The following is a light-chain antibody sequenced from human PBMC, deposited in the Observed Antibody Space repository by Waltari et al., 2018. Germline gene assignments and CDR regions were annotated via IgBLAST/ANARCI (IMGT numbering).Light chain of an antibody. CDR1: QRVSRF. CDR2: GAS. CDR3: QKYDRLPAT. Sequence: EIVLTQSPGTLSLSPGERGTLSCRASQRVSRFLAWYQQKPGQAPRLLIYGASTRATGIPDRFSGSVSGTDFSLTISRLEPEDCAVYYCQKYDRLPATFGQGTKVEIK. V-gene: IGKV3-20*01. J-gene: IGKJ1*01.